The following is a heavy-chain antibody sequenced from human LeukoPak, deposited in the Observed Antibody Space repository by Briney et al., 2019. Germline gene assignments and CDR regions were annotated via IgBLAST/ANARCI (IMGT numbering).Heavy chain of an antibody. CDR3: ARVDYYDTLYGMDV. V-gene: IGHV3-7*01. CDR2: IKQDGSEK. CDR1: GFTLSCHW. J-gene: IGHJ6*02. D-gene: IGHD3-22*01. Sequence: HLGGSLRLSCAASGFTLSCHWMSWVRQAPGKGQERVANIKQDGSEKYYVDSVKGRFTISRDNARNSLYLQMNSLRAEDTAVYYCARVDYYDTLYGMDVWGQGTTVTVSS.